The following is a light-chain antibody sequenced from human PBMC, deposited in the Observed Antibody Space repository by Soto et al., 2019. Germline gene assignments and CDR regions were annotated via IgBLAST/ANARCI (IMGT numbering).Light chain of an antibody. CDR1: QSVSSY. Sequence: EIVLTQSPATLSLSPGERATLSCSASQSVSSYLAWYQQKPGQAPRLLISAATTRATGIPARFSGSGSRTDFTLAISSLEPEVLAVYYCQQRSNWTLTFGPGPKVDIK. CDR3: QQRSNWTLT. J-gene: IGKJ3*01. CDR2: AAT. V-gene: IGKV3-11*01.